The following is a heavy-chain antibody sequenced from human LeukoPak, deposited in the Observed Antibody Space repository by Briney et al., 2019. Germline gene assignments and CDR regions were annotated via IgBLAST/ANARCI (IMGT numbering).Heavy chain of an antibody. J-gene: IGHJ4*02. CDR1: GGSISSYY. Sequence: SETLSLTCTVSGGSISSYYWSWIRQPPGKGLEWIGYIYTSGSTNYNPSLMSRVTISLDTSKNQFSLKLSSVTAADTAVYYCAREGSAYDYYFDYWGQGILVAVSS. D-gene: IGHD5-12*01. CDR3: AREGSAYDYYFDY. V-gene: IGHV4-59*01. CDR2: IYTSGST.